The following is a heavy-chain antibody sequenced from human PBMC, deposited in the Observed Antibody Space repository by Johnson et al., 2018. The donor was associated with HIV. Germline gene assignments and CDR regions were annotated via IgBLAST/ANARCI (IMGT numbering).Heavy chain of an antibody. J-gene: IGHJ3*02. CDR2: ISSNGGST. Sequence: VQLVESGGGLVQPGGSLRLSCAASGFTFSSYAMHWVRQAPGKGLEYVSAISSNGGSTYYATSVKGRFTISRDNSKNTLYLQMGSLRAEDTAVYYCSGDSYSSSWYLGALDIWGQGTMVTVSS. CDR1: GFTFSSYA. D-gene: IGHD6-13*01. V-gene: IGHV3-64*01. CDR3: SGDSYSSSWYLGALDI.